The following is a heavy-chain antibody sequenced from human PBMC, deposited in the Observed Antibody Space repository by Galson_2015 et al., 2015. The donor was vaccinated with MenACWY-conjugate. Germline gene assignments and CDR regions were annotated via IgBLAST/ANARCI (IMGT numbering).Heavy chain of an antibody. CDR2: ISDSGDTT. Sequence: SLRLSCAASGFTFSNYPMSWVRQAPGKGLEWVSTISDSGDTTYFADSVRGRFTVSRDNSKNTLYLQINSLRAEDTAVFYCAKGFYRGPVGNAFDIWGQGTMVTVSS. CDR1: GFTFSNYP. CDR3: AKGFYRGPVGNAFDI. J-gene: IGHJ3*02. D-gene: IGHD6-13*01. V-gene: IGHV3-23*01.